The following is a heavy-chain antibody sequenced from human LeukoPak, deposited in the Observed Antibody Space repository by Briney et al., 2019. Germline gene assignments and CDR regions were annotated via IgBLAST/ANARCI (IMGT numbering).Heavy chain of an antibody. CDR2: IYTSGST. V-gene: IGHV4-4*07. CDR3: AREGYGDSLGYYYMDV. J-gene: IGHJ6*03. D-gene: IGHD4-17*01. Sequence: PSETLSLTCTVSGGSISSYYWSWIRQPAGKGLKWIGRIYTSGSTNYNPSLKSRVTMSVDTSKNQFSLKLSSVTAADTAVYYCAREGYGDSLGYYYMDVWGKGTTVTVSS. CDR1: GGSISSYY.